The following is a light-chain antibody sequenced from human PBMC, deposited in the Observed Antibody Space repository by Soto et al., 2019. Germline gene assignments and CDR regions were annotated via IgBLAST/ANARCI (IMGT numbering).Light chain of an antibody. J-gene: IGLJ1*01. CDR2: EGS. Sequence: QSVLTHPASLYVSPGQSITISGTGTSSDVGSYNLVSWYQQHPGKAHKLMIYEGSKRPSGVSNRFAGSKAGNTASLTISGLQAEGEADYFCCSYAGSSTCVFGRGTKLPVL. V-gene: IGLV2-23*01. CDR3: CSYAGSSTCV. CDR1: SSDVGSYNL.